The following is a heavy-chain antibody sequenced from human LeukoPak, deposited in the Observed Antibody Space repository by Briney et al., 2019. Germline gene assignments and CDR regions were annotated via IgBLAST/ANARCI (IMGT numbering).Heavy chain of an antibody. Sequence: PSETLSLTCAVYGGSFSGYYWSRIRQPPGKGLEWIGEINHSGSTNYNPSLKSRVTISVDTSKNQFSLKLSSVTAADTAVYYCARGGLTFYFWTPGGFDYWGQGTLVTVSS. J-gene: IGHJ4*02. CDR1: GGSFSGYY. CDR3: ARGGLTFYFWTPGGFDY. D-gene: IGHD3/OR15-3a*01. V-gene: IGHV4-34*01. CDR2: INHSGST.